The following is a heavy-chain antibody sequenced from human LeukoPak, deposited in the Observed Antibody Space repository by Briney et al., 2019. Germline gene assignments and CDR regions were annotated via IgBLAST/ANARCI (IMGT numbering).Heavy chain of an antibody. CDR3: ATSYDGKTAPYDL. D-gene: IGHD4-23*01. J-gene: IGHJ5*02. CDR2: MCPSGRT. CDR1: GGSFSGYY. Sequence: SETLSLTCAVYGGSFSGYYWSWIRQPPGKGLEWIGFMCPSGRTDYNPSLKSRVTMSVDTSKNQLSMELRFLTAADTAVYYCATSYDGKTAPYDLWGHGTLVTVSS. V-gene: IGHV4-4*08.